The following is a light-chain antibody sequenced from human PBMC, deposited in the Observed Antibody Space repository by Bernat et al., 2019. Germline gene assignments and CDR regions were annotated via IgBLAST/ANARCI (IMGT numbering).Light chain of an antibody. V-gene: IGLV4-69*01. CDR1: SGHSVYA. CDR2: VNADGSH. CDR3: QTWGTGIQV. J-gene: IGLJ2*01. Sequence: QVALTQSPSASASLGASVKLTCTLSSGHSVYAIAWHQQQPEKGPRFLMKVNADGSHSKGDGIPDRFSGSSYGTERYLSISDLQSDDEADYYCQTWGTGIQVFGGGTKVTVL.